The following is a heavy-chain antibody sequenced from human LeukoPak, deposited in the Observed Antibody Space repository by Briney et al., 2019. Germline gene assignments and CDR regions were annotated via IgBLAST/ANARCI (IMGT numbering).Heavy chain of an antibody. V-gene: IGHV1-18*01. J-gene: IGHJ4*02. CDR3: ARATVALIVAAGTLDY. CDR1: GYTFTSYG. D-gene: IGHD6-13*01. CDR2: ISAYNGNT. Sequence: ASVKVSCKASGYTFTSYGISWVRQAPGQGLEWMGWISAYNGNTNYAQKLQGRVTMTTDTSTSTAYMELRSLRSDDTAVYYCARATVALIVAAGTLDYWGQGTLVTVSS.